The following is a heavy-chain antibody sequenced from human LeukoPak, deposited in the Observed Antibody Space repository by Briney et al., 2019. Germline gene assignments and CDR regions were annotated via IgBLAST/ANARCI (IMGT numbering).Heavy chain of an antibody. D-gene: IGHD2-15*01. Sequence: ASVKVSCKASGYTFTSYGISWVRQAPGQGLEWMGWISAYNGNTNYAQKLQGRVTMTTDTSTSTAYMELRSLRSDDTAVYYCARDSVVVVAASAWFDPWGQGTLVTVSS. CDR2: ISAYNGNT. CDR3: ARDSVVVVAASAWFDP. CDR1: GYTFTSYG. J-gene: IGHJ5*02. V-gene: IGHV1-18*01.